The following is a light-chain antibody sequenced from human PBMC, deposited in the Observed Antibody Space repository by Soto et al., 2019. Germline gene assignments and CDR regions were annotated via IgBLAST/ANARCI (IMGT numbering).Light chain of an antibody. CDR3: QHYNNWPRT. CDR2: DAS. V-gene: IGKV3-15*01. Sequence: ETVMTQSPATLSVSPGERVTLSCRASQSVSSNLAWYQQKVGQAPRLLIYDASTRATGIPARFSGSGSGTEXTXTXXXXXXXDFAIYHCQHYNNWPRTFGQGTKVEIK. CDR1: QSVSSN. J-gene: IGKJ1*01.